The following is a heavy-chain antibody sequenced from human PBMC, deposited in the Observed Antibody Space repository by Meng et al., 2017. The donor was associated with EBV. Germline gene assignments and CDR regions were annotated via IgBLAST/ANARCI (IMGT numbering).Heavy chain of an antibody. CDR2: IRSKTDDGPI. J-gene: IGHJ4*02. Sequence: QLGEAGGGLVKSGGALRLSCAASGFTFRNAWMHWVRQAPGKGLEWVGRIRSKTDDGPIDYAAPVKGRFSISRDDSKDTLHLQMNSLKTEDTAMYYCTTDEEGSRFWGQGTVVTVSS. V-gene: IGHV3-15*01. D-gene: IGHD3-10*01. CDR3: TTDEEGSRF. CDR1: GFTFRNAW.